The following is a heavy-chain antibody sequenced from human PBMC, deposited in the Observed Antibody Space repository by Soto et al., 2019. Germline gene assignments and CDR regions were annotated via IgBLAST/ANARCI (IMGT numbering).Heavy chain of an antibody. J-gene: IGHJ4*02. CDR1: GFTFSSYW. CDR2: SDGSST. CDR3: ARGPFYGSS. V-gene: IGHV3-74*01. D-gene: IGHD6-13*01. Sequence: EVQLVESGGGLVQPGGSLRLSCAASGFTFSSYWMHWVRQAPGKGLVWVSRSDGSSTSYADSVKGRFTISRDNAKNTLYLQMNSLRAEDTAVYCARGPFYGSSWGQGTLVTVSS.